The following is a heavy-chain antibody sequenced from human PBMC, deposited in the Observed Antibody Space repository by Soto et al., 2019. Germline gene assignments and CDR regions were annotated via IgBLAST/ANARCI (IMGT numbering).Heavy chain of an antibody. CDR2: IYSGGST. CDR3: ARDRAEDSSGYYGDDAFDI. D-gene: IGHD3-22*01. V-gene: IGHV3-53*01. J-gene: IGHJ3*02. Sequence: GGSLRLSCAASGFTVSSNYMSWVRQAPGKGLEWVSVIYSGGSTYYADSVKGRFTISRDNSKNTLYLQMNSLRAEDTAVYYCARDRAEDSSGYYGDDAFDIWGQGTMVTVSS. CDR1: GFTVSSNY.